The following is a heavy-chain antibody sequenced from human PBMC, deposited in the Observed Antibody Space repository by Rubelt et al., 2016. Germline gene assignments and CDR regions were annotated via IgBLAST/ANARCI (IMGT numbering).Heavy chain of an antibody. Sequence: VQLVESGGGVVQPGGSLRLSCAASGFTFSSYWMSWVRQAPGKGLEWVAVIWYDGSNKYYATSGKGRFTISGDNAKNKLYLQRNSLRAEDTAVYYCARDLDYGLWYFDLWGRGTLVTVSS. V-gene: IGHV3-33*08. D-gene: IGHD4-17*01. CDR2: IWYDGSNK. J-gene: IGHJ2*01. CDR1: GFTFSSYW. CDR3: ARDLDYGLWYFDL.